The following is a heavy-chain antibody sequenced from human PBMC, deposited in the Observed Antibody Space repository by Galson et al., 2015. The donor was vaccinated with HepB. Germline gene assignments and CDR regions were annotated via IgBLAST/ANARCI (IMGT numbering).Heavy chain of an antibody. D-gene: IGHD3-3*01. V-gene: IGHV3-53*01. J-gene: IGHJ6*03. CDR3: ARDVVTIFGGPYYMDV. Sequence: SLRLSCAASGFTVSSNYMSWVRQAPGKGLEWVSVIYSGGSTYYADSVKGRFTISRDNSKNTLYLQKNSLRAEDTAVYYCARDVVTIFGGPYYMDVWGKGTTVTVSS. CDR2: IYSGGST. CDR1: GFTVSSNY.